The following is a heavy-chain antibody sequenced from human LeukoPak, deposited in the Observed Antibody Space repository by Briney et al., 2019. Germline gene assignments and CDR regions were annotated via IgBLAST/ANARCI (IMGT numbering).Heavy chain of an antibody. CDR1: GYTFSTYY. Sequence: ASVKVSCKASGYTFSTYYMHWVRQAPGQGLEWMGIINPSGTDSNYAQKFQGRVTMTRDMSTSTVNMELSILRSEDTAVYYCARDGGGDYDFDYWGQGNLVTVSS. D-gene: IGHD4-17*01. CDR3: ARDGGGDYDFDY. V-gene: IGHV1-46*01. J-gene: IGHJ4*02. CDR2: INPSGTDS.